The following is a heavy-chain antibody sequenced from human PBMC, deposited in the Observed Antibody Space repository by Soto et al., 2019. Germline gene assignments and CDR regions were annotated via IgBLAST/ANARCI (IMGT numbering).Heavy chain of an antibody. CDR2: INAGNVNT. V-gene: IGHV1-3*01. D-gene: IGHD2-21*02. CDR1: GYTFTSYA. CDR3: ARGPFGCGNSGGNYSYYGMDV. J-gene: IGHJ6*02. Sequence: QVQLVQSGAEVKKPGASVKVSCKASGYTFTSYAMHWVRQAPGPRLVWMGWINAGNVNTKYSQKFQGRVPLTRDTSASTAYLELSSLRSEDTSVYYCARGPFGCGNSGGNYSYYGMDVWGQGTTVTVSS.